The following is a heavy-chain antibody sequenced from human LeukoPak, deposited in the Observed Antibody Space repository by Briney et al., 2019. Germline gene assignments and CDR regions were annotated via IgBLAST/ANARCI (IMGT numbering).Heavy chain of an antibody. CDR1: GFIFDDYA. V-gene: IGHV3-9*01. Sequence: GRSLRLSCAASGFIFDDYAMHWVRQAPGRGLEWVSGISWNGERIGYADSVKGRFTISRDNAKKSLYLQMNSLRAEDTALYFCAKDIDGGVSYSNAPDYWGQGILVTVSS. CDR2: ISWNGERI. CDR3: AKDIDGGVSYSNAPDY. D-gene: IGHD6-13*01. J-gene: IGHJ4*02.